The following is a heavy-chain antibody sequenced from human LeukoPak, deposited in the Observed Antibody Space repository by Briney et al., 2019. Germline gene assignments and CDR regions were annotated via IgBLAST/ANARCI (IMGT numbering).Heavy chain of an antibody. CDR2: INPSGGST. CDR1: GYTFTSYY. D-gene: IGHD6-13*01. J-gene: IGHJ5*02. V-gene: IGHV1-46*01. CDR3: ASSQQLFNWFDP. Sequence: ASVKVSRKASGYTFTSYYMHWVRQAPGQGLEWMGIINPSGGSTSYAQKFQGRVTMTRDMSTSTVYMELSSLRSEDTAVYYCASSQQLFNWFDPWGQGTLVTVSS.